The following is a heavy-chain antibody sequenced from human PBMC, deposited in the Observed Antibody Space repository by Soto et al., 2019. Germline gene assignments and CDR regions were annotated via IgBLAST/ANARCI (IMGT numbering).Heavy chain of an antibody. V-gene: IGHV3-33*01. CDR3: ATDSIRMDV. CDR1: GFTFSSYG. CDR2: IWYDGSNK. J-gene: IGHJ6*02. Sequence: PGGSLRLSCAASGFTFSSYGMHWVRQAPGKGLEWVAVIWYDGSNKYYADSVKGRFTISRDNSKNTLYLQMNSLRAEDTAVYYCATDSIRMDVWGQGTTVTVSS.